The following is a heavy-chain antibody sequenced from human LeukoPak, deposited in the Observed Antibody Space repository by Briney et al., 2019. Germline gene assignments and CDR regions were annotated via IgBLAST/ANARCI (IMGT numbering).Heavy chain of an antibody. D-gene: IGHD2-21*02. CDR1: GGSTSSYY. J-gene: IGHJ4*02. CDR2: IYTSGST. V-gene: IGHV4-4*07. Sequence: SETLSLTCTVSGGSTSSYYWSWIRQPAGKGLEWIGRIYTSGSTNYNPSLKSRVTISVDKSKNQFSLKLSSVTAADTAVYYCAASYCGGDCYSYYFDYWGQGTLVTVSS. CDR3: AASYCGGDCYSYYFDY.